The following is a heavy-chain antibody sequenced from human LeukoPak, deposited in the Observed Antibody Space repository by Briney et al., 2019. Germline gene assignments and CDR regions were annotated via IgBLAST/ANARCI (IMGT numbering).Heavy chain of an antibody. CDR1: GYTFSGYY. CDR3: ARDVVLRYFDWLLSRTESNWFDP. Sequence: ASVKVSCKASGYTFSGYYIHWVRQAPGHGLEWMGWINPNSGGTNYAQKLQGRVTMTTDTSTSTAYMELRSLRSDDTAVYYCARDVVLRYFDWLLSRTESNWFDPWGQGTLVTVSS. CDR2: INPNSGGT. J-gene: IGHJ5*02. V-gene: IGHV1-2*02. D-gene: IGHD3-9*01.